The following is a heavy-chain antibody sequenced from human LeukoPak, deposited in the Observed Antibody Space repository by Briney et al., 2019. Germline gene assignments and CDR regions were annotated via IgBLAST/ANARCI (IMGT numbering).Heavy chain of an antibody. CDR2: FSHSGFP. J-gene: IGHJ4*02. D-gene: IGHD3-10*01. V-gene: IGHV4-34*01. CDR3: ARLRLLYGSGPTLV. Sequence: SETLSLTCAVYGGSFSGYSWTWIRQPPGKGLEWIGEFSHSGFPVYNPSLGGRVTISIDASKNQFSLKLNSVTAADAAVYYCARLRLLYGSGPTLVWGPGTLVTVSS. CDR1: GGSFSGYS.